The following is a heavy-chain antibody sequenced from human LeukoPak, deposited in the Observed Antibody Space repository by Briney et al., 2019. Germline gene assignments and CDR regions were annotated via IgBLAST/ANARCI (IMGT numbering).Heavy chain of an antibody. CDR3: ARDLSGSGQQNWFDP. CDR1: GGPISSYY. J-gene: IGHJ5*02. CDR2: IYYSGST. Sequence: SETLSLTCTVSGGPISSYYWSWIRQPPGKGLEWIGYIYYSGSTNYNPSLKSRVTISVDTSKNQFSLKLSSVTAADTAVYYCARDLSGSGQQNWFDPWGQGTLVTVSS. D-gene: IGHD6-25*01. V-gene: IGHV4-59*01.